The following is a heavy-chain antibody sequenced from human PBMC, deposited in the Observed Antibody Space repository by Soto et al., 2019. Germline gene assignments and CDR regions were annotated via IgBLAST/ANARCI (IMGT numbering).Heavy chain of an antibody. CDR2: VSPTGDTV. Sequence: VQVVASGGGLVQPGGSLGLSCAVSGFRFDKNAMHWVRQAPGKGLECVSTVSPTGDTVAYADSVEGRFTVSRDNAKNSLYLQMNSLKGDDTAFYYCLKDAPNGSIDDWGQGTLVTVSS. CDR3: LKDAPNGSIDD. CDR1: GFRFDKNA. J-gene: IGHJ4*02. D-gene: IGHD3-10*01. V-gene: IGHV3-9*01.